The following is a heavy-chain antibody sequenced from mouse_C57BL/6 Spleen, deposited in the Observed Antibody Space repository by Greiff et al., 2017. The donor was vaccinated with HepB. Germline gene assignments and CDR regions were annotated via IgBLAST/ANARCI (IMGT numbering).Heavy chain of an antibody. CDR1: GYTFTSYW. Sequence: VQLQQSGAELVKPGASVKLSCKASGYTFTSYWMHWVKQRPGQGLEWIGNINPSNGGTNYNEKFKSKTTLTVDKASSTAYMQLSSLRSEDSAVYSGARSVLGKAFGYWGQGTTVTVSS. V-gene: IGHV1-53*01. CDR3: ARSVLGKAFGY. J-gene: IGHJ2*01. CDR2: INPSNGGT. D-gene: IGHD4-1*01.